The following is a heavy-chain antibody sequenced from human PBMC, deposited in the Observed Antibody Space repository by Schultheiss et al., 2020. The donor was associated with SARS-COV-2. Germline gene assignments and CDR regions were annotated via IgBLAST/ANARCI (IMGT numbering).Heavy chain of an antibody. CDR3: AREERAIVVVVAATFDP. Sequence: SETLSLTCTVSGGSISSGGYYWSWIRQHPGKGLEWIGYIYYSGSTYYNPSLKSRVSISVDTSKNQFSLKLNSVTAADTAVYYCAREERAIVVVVAATFDPWGQGTLVTVSS. J-gene: IGHJ5*02. D-gene: IGHD2-15*01. CDR2: IYYSGST. V-gene: IGHV4-31*03. CDR1: GGSISSGGYY.